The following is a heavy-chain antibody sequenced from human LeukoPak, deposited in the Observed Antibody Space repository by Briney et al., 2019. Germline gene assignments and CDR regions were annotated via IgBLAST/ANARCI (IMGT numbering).Heavy chain of an antibody. CDR1: GYTFTDYY. D-gene: IGHD1-26*01. CDR3: ARNPRYSGSYYGDY. CDR2: ISAYNGNT. V-gene: IGHV1-18*04. J-gene: IGHJ4*02. Sequence: ASVKVSCKASGYTFTDYYMHWVRQAPGQGLEWMGWISAYNGNTNYAQNLQGRVSMTTDTSTSTAYMELRSLRSDDTAVYYCARNPRYSGSYYGDYWGQGTLVTVSS.